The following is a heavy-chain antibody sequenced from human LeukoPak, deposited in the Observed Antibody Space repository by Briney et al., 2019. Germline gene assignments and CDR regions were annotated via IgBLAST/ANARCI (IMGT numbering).Heavy chain of an antibody. J-gene: IGHJ4*02. V-gene: IGHV1-18*01. CDR2: ISAYNGNT. CDR3: ARGGRKMGYCSSTSCSAPDY. CDR1: GYTFTSYG. Sequence: ASVKVSCKASGYTFTSYGISWVRQAPGQGLEWMGWISAYNGNTNYAQKLQGRVTMTTDTSTSTAYMELRSLRSDDTAVYYCARGGRKMGYCSSTSCSAPDYWGQGTLVTVSS. D-gene: IGHD2-2*01.